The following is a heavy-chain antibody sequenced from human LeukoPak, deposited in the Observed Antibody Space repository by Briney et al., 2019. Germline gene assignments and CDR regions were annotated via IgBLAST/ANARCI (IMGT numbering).Heavy chain of an antibody. CDR2: IHYSGST. V-gene: IGHV4-39*01. CDR3: ARQSGSYGVYYYYMDV. CDR1: GGSISSSSYY. D-gene: IGHD1-26*01. Sequence: NPSETLSLTCTVSGGSISSSSYYWGWIRQPPGKGLEWIGNIHYSGSTYYNPSLKSRVTISVDTSKNQFSLKLSSVTAADTAVYYCARQSGSYGVYYYYMDVWGKGTTVTISS. J-gene: IGHJ6*03.